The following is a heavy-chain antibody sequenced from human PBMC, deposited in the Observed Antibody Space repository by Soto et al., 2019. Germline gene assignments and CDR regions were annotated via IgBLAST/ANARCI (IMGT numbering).Heavy chain of an antibody. D-gene: IGHD3-9*01. CDR1: GGSISSGDYY. CDR3: ARKPYYDILTGYYSSDRFDP. V-gene: IGHV4-30-4*01. CDR2: IYYSGST. Sequence: PSETLSLTCTVSGGSISSGDYYWSWIRQPPGKGLEWIGYIYYSGSTYYNPSLKSRVTISVDTSKNQFSLKLSSVTAADTAVYYCARKPYYDILTGYYSSDRFDPWGQGTLVTVSS. J-gene: IGHJ5*02.